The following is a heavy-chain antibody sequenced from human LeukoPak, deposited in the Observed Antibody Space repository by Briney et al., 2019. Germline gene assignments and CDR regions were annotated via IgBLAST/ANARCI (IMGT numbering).Heavy chain of an antibody. CDR3: ARVVRDYYDRSGYSHDAIDI. D-gene: IGHD3-22*01. Sequence: GESLKISCKGSGYSFTDYWIGWVRQMPGKGLEWMGIIFPGDSDTRYSPSFQGQVTISDDKSITTAYLQWSSLKASDTAMYYCARVVRDYYDRSGYSHDAIDIWGQGTMVTVSS. CDR2: IFPGDSDT. J-gene: IGHJ3*02. V-gene: IGHV5-51*01. CDR1: GYSFTDYW.